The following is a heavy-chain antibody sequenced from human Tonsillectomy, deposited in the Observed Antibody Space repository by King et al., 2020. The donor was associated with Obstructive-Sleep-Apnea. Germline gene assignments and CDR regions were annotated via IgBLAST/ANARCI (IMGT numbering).Heavy chain of an antibody. CDR1: GYSFTSYW. J-gene: IGHJ3*02. CDR3: ARGRVVGYCSGGSCWNAFDI. Sequence: QLVQSGAEVKKPGESLRISCKGSGYSFTSYWINWVRQMPGKGLEWMGRIDPSDSETNTSPSFQGHVTFSADKSTSTAYLHWCSLKASDSAMYYCARGRVVGYCSGGSCWNAFDIWGQGTMVTVSS. CDR2: IDPSDSET. D-gene: IGHD2-15*01. V-gene: IGHV5-10-1*03.